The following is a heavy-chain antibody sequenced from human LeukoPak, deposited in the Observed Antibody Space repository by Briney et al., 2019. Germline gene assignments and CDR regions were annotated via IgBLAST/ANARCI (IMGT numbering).Heavy chain of an antibody. Sequence: GGSLRLSCAASGFTFSNYWMHWVRQAPGKGLEWVSRINERATIISYADSVNGRFTISRENARNTPYLQMNSLTAEDTAVYYCVRDRILVWTPGDDFDHWGQGTLVTVSS. J-gene: IGHJ4*02. CDR1: GFTFSNYW. CDR2: INERATII. V-gene: IGHV3-74*01. CDR3: VRDRILVWTPGDDFDH. D-gene: IGHD3-16*01.